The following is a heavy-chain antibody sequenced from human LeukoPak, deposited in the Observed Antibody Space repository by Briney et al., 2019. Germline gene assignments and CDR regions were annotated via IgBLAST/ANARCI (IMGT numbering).Heavy chain of an antibody. J-gene: IGHJ3*01. V-gene: IGHV4-39*07. Sequence: ASETLSLTCTVSGGSISTSSYYWGWIRQPPGKGLEWIGNIYYSGSTHYNPSLKSRLTISVDTSKNQFSLKVTSVTAADTAVYYCARAGGASFDAFDFWGLGTMVTVSS. D-gene: IGHD3-10*01. CDR1: GGSISTSSYY. CDR2: IYYSGST. CDR3: ARAGGASFDAFDF.